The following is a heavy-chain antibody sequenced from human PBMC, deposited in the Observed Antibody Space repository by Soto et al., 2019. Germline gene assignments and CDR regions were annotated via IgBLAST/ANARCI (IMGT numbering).Heavy chain of an antibody. D-gene: IGHD5-18*01. Sequence: PGGPLRLSCATSGFTFSDYYMSGIRQGPGKGLEWVSYISSSGSSIYYADSVKGRFTISRDNAKNSLYLQMNSLRAEDTAVYYCARDPGTAMVTSEYWGQGTMLTVSS. CDR1: GFTFSDYY. J-gene: IGHJ4*02. V-gene: IGHV3-11*01. CDR2: ISSSGSSI. CDR3: ARDPGTAMVTSEY.